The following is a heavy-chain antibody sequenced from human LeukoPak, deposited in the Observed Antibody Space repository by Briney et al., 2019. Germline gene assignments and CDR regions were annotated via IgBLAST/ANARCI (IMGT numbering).Heavy chain of an antibody. V-gene: IGHV1-69*13. CDR1: GGTFSSYA. CDR2: IIPIFGTA. CDR3: ARDRGYSYGSGLYYYYYYMDV. Sequence: SVKVSCKASGGTFSSYAISWVRQAPGQGLEWMGGIIPIFGTANYAQKFQGRVTITADESTSTAYMGLSSLRSEDTAVYYCARDRGYSYGSGLYYYYYYMDVWGKGTTVTVSS. D-gene: IGHD5-18*01. J-gene: IGHJ6*03.